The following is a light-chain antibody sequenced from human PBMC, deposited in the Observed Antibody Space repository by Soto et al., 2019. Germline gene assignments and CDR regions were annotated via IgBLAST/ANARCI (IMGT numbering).Light chain of an antibody. V-gene: IGKV1-39*01. CDR3: QQSYKTPSIT. CDR1: QNIRTF. CDR2: TAS. Sequence: DIQITQSPSSLSDSVGDRINITCRASQNIRTFLNWYQQKPGKAPKLLVYTASTLQSGVPSRFSGSGSGTDFTLTITSLQPEDFAVYYCQQSYKTPSITFGQGTRLEIK. J-gene: IGKJ5*01.